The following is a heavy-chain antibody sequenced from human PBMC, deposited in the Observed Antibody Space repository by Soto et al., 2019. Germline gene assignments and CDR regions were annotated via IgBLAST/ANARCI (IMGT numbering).Heavy chain of an antibody. Sequence: GGSLRLSCAASGFSFSTHGLHWVRQAPGKGLEWVAVIWNDGSDKYYGDSVKGRFTISRDNSKNTLYLQMNSLRVEDTAVYYCAKDGATYGMDVWGQGTTVTVSS. CDR3: AKDGATYGMDV. CDR2: IWNDGSDK. V-gene: IGHV3-33*06. CDR1: GFSFSTHG. D-gene: IGHD1-26*01. J-gene: IGHJ6*02.